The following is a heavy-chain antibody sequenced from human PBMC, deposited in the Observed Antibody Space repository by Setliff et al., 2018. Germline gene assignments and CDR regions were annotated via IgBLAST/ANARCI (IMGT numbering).Heavy chain of an antibody. CDR1: GLSFSNAW. Sequence: AGGSLRLSCAVSGLSFSNAWMSWVRQAPGKGLEWVGRVKSKSFGGTTEYIEPVKGRFTISRDDSKNTAYLEMNSLKAEDTAVYYCARDPHFDSWGQGTLVTVSS. CDR3: ARDPHFDS. J-gene: IGHJ4*02. V-gene: IGHV3-15*01. CDR2: VKSKSFGGTT.